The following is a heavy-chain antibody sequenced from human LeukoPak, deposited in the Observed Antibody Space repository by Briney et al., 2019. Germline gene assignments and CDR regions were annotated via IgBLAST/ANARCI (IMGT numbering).Heavy chain of an antibody. CDR2: IYYSGST. CDR3: ARHLGYSYYYYYGMDV. Sequence: SETLSLTCTVSGGSISSSSYYWGWIRQPPGKGLEWIGSIYYSGSTYYNPSLKSRVTISVDTSKNQFSLKLSSVTAADTAVYYCARHLGYSYYYYYGMDVWGQGTTVTVS. CDR1: GGSISSSSYY. D-gene: IGHD2-21*01. J-gene: IGHJ6*02. V-gene: IGHV4-39*01.